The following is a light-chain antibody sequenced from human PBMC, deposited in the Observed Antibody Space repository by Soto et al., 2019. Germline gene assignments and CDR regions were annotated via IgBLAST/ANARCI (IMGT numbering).Light chain of an antibody. Sequence: QSVLTQPASVSGSPGQSITISCTGTSTDVGGYNYVCWYQQHPGKAPILMIYEVSNRPSGVSNRFSCSKSGNTAALTISRLQAADEADYYCSAYTSSSGGLYVFGTGTKLTVL. CDR1: STDVGGYNY. J-gene: IGLJ1*01. CDR3: SAYTSSSGGLYV. CDR2: EVS. V-gene: IGLV2-14*01.